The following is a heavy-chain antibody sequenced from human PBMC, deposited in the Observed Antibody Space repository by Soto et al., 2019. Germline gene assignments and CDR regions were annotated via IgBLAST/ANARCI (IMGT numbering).Heavy chain of an antibody. CDR3: AKDSHSYSIGGYFDY. Sequence: GGSLRLSCAASGFTFDDYTMHWVRQAPGKGLEWVSLISWDGGSTYYADSVKGRFTISRDNSKNSLYLQMNSLRTEDTALYYCAKDSHSYSIGGYFDYWGQGTLVTVSS. V-gene: IGHV3-43*01. CDR2: ISWDGGST. D-gene: IGHD6-13*01. CDR1: GFTFDDYT. J-gene: IGHJ4*02.